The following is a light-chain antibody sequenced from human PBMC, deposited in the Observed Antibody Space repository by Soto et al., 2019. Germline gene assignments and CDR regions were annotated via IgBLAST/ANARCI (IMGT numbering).Light chain of an antibody. Sequence: EIVLTQSPGTLSLSPGERATLSCRASQSVSSSYLAWYQQKPGQAPRLLIYGASSRAPGIPDRFSGSESGTDFTLTISRLEPEDFAVYYCQQRSNWPLTFGGGTKVDIK. V-gene: IGKV3D-20*02. CDR2: GAS. CDR3: QQRSNWPLT. CDR1: QSVSSSY. J-gene: IGKJ4*01.